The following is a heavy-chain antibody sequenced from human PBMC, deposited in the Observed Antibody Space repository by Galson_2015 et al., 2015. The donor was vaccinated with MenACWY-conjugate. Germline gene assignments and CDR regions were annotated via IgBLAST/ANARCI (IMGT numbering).Heavy chain of an antibody. CDR1: GYTFTSYG. J-gene: IGHJ4*02. CDR3: ACSRPYDSSGYDFDY. CDR2: ISASIGNT. D-gene: IGHD3-22*01. V-gene: IGHV1-18*01. Sequence: SVKVSCKASGYTFTSYGISWVRQAPGQGLEWMGWISASIGNTNYAQKLQGRVTMTTDTSTSTAYMELRSLRSDDTAVYYCACSRPYDSSGYDFDYWGQGTLVTVSS.